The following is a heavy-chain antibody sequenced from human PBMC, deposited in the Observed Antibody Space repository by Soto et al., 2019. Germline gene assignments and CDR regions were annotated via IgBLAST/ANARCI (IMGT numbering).Heavy chain of an antibody. CDR3: AKGRSYYYYYGVDV. J-gene: IGHJ6*02. Sequence: PGGSLTLSCAASGVPCSSCAMVLVRQAPGKGLEWVSDIIDSGGSTYYAASVKGRFTISRDNSKSTLYLQMNSLRAEDTVLYYCAKGRSYYYYYGVDVWGQGTTVTVSS. CDR2: IIDSGGST. V-gene: IGHV3-23*01. CDR1: GVPCSSCA.